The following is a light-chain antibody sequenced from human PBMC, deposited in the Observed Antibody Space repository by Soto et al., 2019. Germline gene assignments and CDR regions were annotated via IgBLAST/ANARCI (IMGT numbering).Light chain of an antibody. CDR1: NSDVGSYNL. V-gene: IGLV2-23*02. Sequence: QSVLRQPASVSWTPRKKITISCTGTNSDVGSYNLVSWFQQHPGKAPKLVIYEVTKRPSGVSDRFSGSKSGNTASLTISGLQAEDEADYYCFSYAGDSVYVFGTGTKVTVL. CDR2: EVT. CDR3: FSYAGDSVYV. J-gene: IGLJ1*01.